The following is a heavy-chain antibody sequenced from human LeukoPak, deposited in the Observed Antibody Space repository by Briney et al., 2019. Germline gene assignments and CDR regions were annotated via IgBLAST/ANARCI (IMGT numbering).Heavy chain of an antibody. CDR3: ARDPGYYDSSGYSSYYYMDV. CDR1: GYTFTSYA. V-gene: IGHV1-3*01. D-gene: IGHD3-22*01. J-gene: IGHJ6*03. Sequence: ASVKVSCKASGYTFTSYAMHWVRQAPGQRLEWMGWINAGNGNTKYSQEFQGRVTITRDTSASTAYMELSSLRSDDTAVYYCARDPGYYDSSGYSSYYYMDVWGKGTTVTISS. CDR2: INAGNGNT.